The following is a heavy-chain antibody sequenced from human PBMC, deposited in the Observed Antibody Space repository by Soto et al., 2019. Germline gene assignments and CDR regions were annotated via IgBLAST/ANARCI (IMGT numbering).Heavy chain of an antibody. Sequence: GASVKVSCKAPGYIFTNYAISWVRQAPGQGPEWMGWISGYNGDTNTHYSQKFQGRLTMTTDMSTTTAYMELRSLRSDDTAVYYCARDTAVWTGYFFDNWGQGTLVTVSS. CDR2: ISGYNGDTNT. J-gene: IGHJ4*02. V-gene: IGHV1-18*01. CDR3: ARDTAVWTGYFFDN. CDR1: GYIFTNYA. D-gene: IGHD3-3*01.